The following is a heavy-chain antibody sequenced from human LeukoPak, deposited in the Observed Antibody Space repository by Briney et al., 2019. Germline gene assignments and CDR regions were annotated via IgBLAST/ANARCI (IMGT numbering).Heavy chain of an antibody. D-gene: IGHD3-22*01. CDR1: GSNFVDYW. J-gene: IGHJ4*02. Sequence: GESLKISCKASGSNFVDYWIGWVRQVPGRGLEWMEVLFPGDSETTYSPSFQGQVSISVDTSTNTAYLEWSSLKASDTAMYYCARPSDYYDSSGYYYFDYWGQGTLVTVSS. V-gene: IGHV5-51*01. CDR3: ARPSDYYDSSGYYYFDY. CDR2: LFPGDSET.